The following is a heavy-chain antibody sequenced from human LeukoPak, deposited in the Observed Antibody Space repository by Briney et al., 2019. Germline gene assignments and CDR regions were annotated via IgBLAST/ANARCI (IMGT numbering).Heavy chain of an antibody. Sequence: SETLSLTCTVSGGSIKSNYWTWSRQPPGKGLEYIAHIYSSGSAIYNPSLESRATVSIDTSTKRFSLKLNSVTAADTAVYYCAKRAITNACALWFDPWGQGTLVTVSS. CDR1: GGSIKSNY. CDR2: IYSSGSA. J-gene: IGHJ5*02. V-gene: IGHV4-59*12. CDR3: AKRAITNACALWFDP. D-gene: IGHD1-14*01.